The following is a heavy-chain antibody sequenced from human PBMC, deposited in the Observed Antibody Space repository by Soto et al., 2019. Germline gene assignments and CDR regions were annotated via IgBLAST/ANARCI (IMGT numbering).Heavy chain of an antibody. Sequence: SETLSSTFPVYAGSISSYYPSSLRQPPGKGLEWIGYIYYSGSTNYNPSLKSRVTISVDTSKNQFSLKLSSVTAADTAAYYCARLATGGRMYAFDIWGQGTMVT. J-gene: IGHJ3*02. CDR2: IYYSGST. CDR3: ARLATGGRMYAFDI. CDR1: AGSISSYY. V-gene: IGHV4-59*08. D-gene: IGHD4-17*01.